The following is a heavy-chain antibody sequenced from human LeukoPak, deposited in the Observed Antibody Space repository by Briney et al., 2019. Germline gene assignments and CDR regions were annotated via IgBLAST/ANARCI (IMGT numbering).Heavy chain of an antibody. CDR3: ARVAKHCGGDCYSLDWFDP. D-gene: IGHD2-21*02. J-gene: IGHJ5*02. CDR1: GGSFSGYY. V-gene: IGHV4-34*01. CDR2: INHSGST. Sequence: SETLSLTCAVYGGSFSGYYWSWIRQPPGKGLEWIGEINHSGSTNYNPSLKSRVTISVDTSKNQFSLKLSSVTAADTAVYYCARVAKHCGGDCYSLDWFDPWGQGTLVTVSS.